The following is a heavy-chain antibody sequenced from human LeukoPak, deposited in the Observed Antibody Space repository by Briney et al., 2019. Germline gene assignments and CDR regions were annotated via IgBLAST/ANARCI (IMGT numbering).Heavy chain of an antibody. CDR1: DGSISSTTHY. CDR2: IYYSGST. CDR3: ARGGGSGRGNWFDP. Sequence: SETLSLTCTVSDGSISSTTHYWGWIRQPPGKGPEWLASIYYSGSTYYNPSLESRVTISVDTSKSQFSLKLTSVTAADTAVYYCARGGGSGRGNWFDPWGQGSLVIVSS. V-gene: IGHV4-39*07. D-gene: IGHD3-10*01. J-gene: IGHJ5*02.